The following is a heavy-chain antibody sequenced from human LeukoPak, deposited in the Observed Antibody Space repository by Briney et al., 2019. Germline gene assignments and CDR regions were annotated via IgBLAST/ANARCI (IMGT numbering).Heavy chain of an antibody. D-gene: IGHD3-22*01. J-gene: IGHJ4*02. CDR2: LYSGGAT. CDR3: ARVYYDGSGYYYFLEFFFDY. Sequence: GGSLRLSCAASGFNVSSSYVSWVRQAPGKGLEGVSVLYSGGATHYADSVKGRFTISRDNSKNAVYLQMNSLRAEDTAFYYCARVYYDGSGYYYFLEFFFDYWGQGTLVTVSS. V-gene: IGHV3-66*01. CDR1: GFNVSSSY.